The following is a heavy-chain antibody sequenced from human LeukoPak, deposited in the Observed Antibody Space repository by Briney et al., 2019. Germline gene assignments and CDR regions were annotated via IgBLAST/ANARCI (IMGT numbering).Heavy chain of an antibody. CDR1: GGSISSSSYY. J-gene: IGHJ6*02. CDR2: IYYSGST. CDR3: ARLPTGTMDV. D-gene: IGHD1-14*01. Sequence: PSETLSLTCTVSGGSISSSSYYWGWIRQPPGKGLEWIGSIYYSGSTYYNPSLKSRVTISVDTSKNQFSLKLSSVTAADTAVYYCARLPTGTMDVWGQGTTVTVSS. V-gene: IGHV4-39*01.